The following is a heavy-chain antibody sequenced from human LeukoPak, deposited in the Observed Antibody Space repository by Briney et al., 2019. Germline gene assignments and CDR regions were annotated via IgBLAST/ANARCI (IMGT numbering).Heavy chain of an antibody. J-gene: IGHJ5*02. V-gene: IGHV1-46*01. CDR2: INPSGGST. Sequence: ASVKVSCKASGYTFTSYYMHWVRQAPGQGLEWMGIINPSGGSTSYAQKFQGRVTMTRDTSTSTVYMELSSLRSEDTAVYYCAREGYCSGGSCSQGFDPWGQGTLVTVSS. CDR1: GYTFTSYY. D-gene: IGHD2-15*01. CDR3: AREGYCSGGSCSQGFDP.